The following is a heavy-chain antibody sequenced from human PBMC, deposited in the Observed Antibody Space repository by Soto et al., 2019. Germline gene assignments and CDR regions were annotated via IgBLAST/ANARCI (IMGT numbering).Heavy chain of an antibody. V-gene: IGHV4-34*01. CDR3: ARSSEPRYYYRGLDV. CDR1: GGSFSGYY. CDR2: INPSGST. D-gene: IGHD6-6*01. Sequence: PSETLSLTCAVYGGSFSGYYWNWIRQPPGKGLEWIGEINPSGSTNYNSSLKSRVTISLDTSRNQFSLKLSSVTAADTGVFYCARSSEPRYYYRGLDVWGQGTTVTVSS. J-gene: IGHJ6*02.